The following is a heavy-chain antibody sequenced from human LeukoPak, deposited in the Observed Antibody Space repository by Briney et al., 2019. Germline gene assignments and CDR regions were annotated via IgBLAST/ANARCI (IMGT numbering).Heavy chain of an antibody. D-gene: IGHD1-26*01. V-gene: IGHV3-48*01. CDR2: ITGSSNTI. CDR1: GFTFSNYS. CDR3: ARASGSYQTYDY. Sequence: GGSLRLSCAASGFTFSNYSMNWVRQAPGKGLEWVSYITGSSNTIYYAESVKGRFTISRDNAKNSLYLQMNSLRGEDTAVYYCARASGSYQTYDYWGQETLVTVSS. J-gene: IGHJ4*02.